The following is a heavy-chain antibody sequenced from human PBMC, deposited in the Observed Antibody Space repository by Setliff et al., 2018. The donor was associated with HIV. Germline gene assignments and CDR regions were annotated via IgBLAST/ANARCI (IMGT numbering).Heavy chain of an antibody. CDR3: ARGPTIFNFDS. J-gene: IGHJ4*02. CDR1: GCSISTAYY. D-gene: IGHD3-3*01. V-gene: IGHV4-38-2*01. CDR2: VYHSGTT. Sequence: ASETLSLTCAVSGCSISTAYYWGWIRQPPGKGLEWIGSVYHSGTTYYNLSLKSRVTISVDTSKNQFSLKLSSVTAADTAVYYCARGPTIFNFDSWGQGTLVTVSS.